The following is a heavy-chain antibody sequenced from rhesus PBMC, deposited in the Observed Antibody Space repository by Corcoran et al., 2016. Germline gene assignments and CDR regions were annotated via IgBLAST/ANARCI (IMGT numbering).Heavy chain of an antibody. Sequence: QVTLKESGPALVKPTQTLTLTCTFSGFSITTTGTGVGWIRQPPGKALEWLASIYWNDSKYYSTSLKSRLTISKDTSKNQVVLTMTNMDPVDTATYYCARANLYYNIWTGYNSLDVWGRGVLVTVSS. V-gene: IGHV2-95*01. CDR2: IYWNDSK. CDR1: GFSITTTGTG. D-gene: IGHD3-3*01. CDR3: ARANLYYNIWTGYNSLDV. J-gene: IGHJ5-2*02.